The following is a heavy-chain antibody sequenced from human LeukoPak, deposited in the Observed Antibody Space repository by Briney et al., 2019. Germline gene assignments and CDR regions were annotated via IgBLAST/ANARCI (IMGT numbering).Heavy chain of an antibody. V-gene: IGHV4-4*07. Sequence: SETLSLTCTVSGGSLSGYYWSWIRQPAGKGLEWIGRIYTSGTTNYNPSLKSRVTMSIDTSKNQFSLKLSSLTAADTAAYYCATGGGPGYSSSWYKEYFQHWGQGTLVTVSS. CDR3: ATGGGPGYSSSWYKEYFQH. J-gene: IGHJ1*01. D-gene: IGHD6-13*01. CDR2: IYTSGTT. CDR1: GGSLSGYY.